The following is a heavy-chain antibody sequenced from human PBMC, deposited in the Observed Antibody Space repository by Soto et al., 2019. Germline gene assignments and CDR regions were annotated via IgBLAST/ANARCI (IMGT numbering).Heavy chain of an antibody. D-gene: IGHD3-10*01. CDR1: GYTFTSYD. J-gene: IGHJ6*02. Sequence: GASVKVSCKASGYTFTSYDINWVRLATGQGLEWMGWMNPNSGTANYAQKFQGRVTITADESTSTAYMELSSLRSEDTAVYYCAGYLKVYGSGSYGFMADYYYYGMDVWSQGTTVTVSS. CDR3: AGYLKVYGSGSYGFMADYYYYGMDV. CDR2: MNPNSGTA. V-gene: IGHV1-69*13.